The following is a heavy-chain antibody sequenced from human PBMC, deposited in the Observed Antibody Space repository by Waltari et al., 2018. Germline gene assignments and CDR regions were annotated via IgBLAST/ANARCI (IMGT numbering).Heavy chain of an antibody. CDR1: GFNFSSYW. J-gene: IGHJ4*02. CDR3: ASGVRMND. CDR2: IKQDGSEK. Sequence: EVQLVESGGGLVQPGGSLRLSCAASGFNFSSYWMSWVRQAPGKGLEWVANIKQDGSEKYYVDSVKGRFTISRDNAKNSLYLQMNSLRAEDTAVYYCASGVRMNDWGQGTLVTVSS. V-gene: IGHV3-7*01. D-gene: IGHD2-8*01.